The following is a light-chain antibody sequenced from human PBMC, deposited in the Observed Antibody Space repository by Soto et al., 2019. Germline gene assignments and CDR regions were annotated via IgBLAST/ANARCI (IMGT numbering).Light chain of an antibody. Sequence: VMTQSPATLSVSPWETATLSCRASQSVSSNLAWYQQKPGQAPRLLIYAASTRATDIPARFSGSGSGTEFTLTISSLQSEDFAIYFCQQYNNWPITFGQGTRLEIK. J-gene: IGKJ5*01. V-gene: IGKV3-15*01. CDR3: QQYNNWPIT. CDR2: AAS. CDR1: QSVSSN.